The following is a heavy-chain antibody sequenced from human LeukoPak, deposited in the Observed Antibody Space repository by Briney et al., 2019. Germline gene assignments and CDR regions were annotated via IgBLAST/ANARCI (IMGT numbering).Heavy chain of an antibody. Sequence: SETLSLTCTVSGGSISSGSYYRSWIRQPAGKGLEWIGRIYTSGSTNYNPSLKSRVTISVDTSKNQFSLKLSSVTAADTAVYYCAARYHTAMVEDAFDIWGQGTMVTVSS. V-gene: IGHV4-61*02. CDR3: AARYHTAMVEDAFDI. D-gene: IGHD5-18*01. CDR2: IYTSGST. J-gene: IGHJ3*02. CDR1: GGSISSGSYY.